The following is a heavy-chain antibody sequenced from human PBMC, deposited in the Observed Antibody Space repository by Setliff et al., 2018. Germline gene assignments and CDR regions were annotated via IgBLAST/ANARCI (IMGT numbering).Heavy chain of an antibody. CDR1: GYPFVGYF. CDR3: ARHGSSGKFDASDI. CDR2: IDPKSGRT. V-gene: IGHV1-2*02. D-gene: IGHD3-10*01. J-gene: IGHJ3*02. Sequence: ASVKVSCKASGYPFVGYFIYWMRQAPGQGLEWVGWIDPKSGRTKYAVKFQGRVTMTTDTSTSTAYMELRSLTSDDTAVYYCARHGSSGKFDASDIWGQGTMVTVSS.